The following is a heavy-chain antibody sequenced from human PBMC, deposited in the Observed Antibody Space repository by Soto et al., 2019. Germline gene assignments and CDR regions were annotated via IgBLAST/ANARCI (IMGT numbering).Heavy chain of an antibody. CDR3: AKLSVGDIGMDV. CDR2: ISGSGGST. J-gene: IGHJ6*02. V-gene: IGHV3-23*01. D-gene: IGHD2-15*01. CDR1: GFTFSSYA. Sequence: GGSLRLSCAASGFTFSSYAMSWVRQAPGKGLEWVSAISGSGGSTYYADSVKGRLTISRDNSKNTLYLQMNSLRAEDTAVYYCAKLSVGDIGMDVWGQGTTVTVSS.